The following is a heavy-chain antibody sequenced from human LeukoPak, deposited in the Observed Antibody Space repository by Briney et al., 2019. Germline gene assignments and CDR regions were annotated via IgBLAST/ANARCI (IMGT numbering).Heavy chain of an antibody. CDR3: ARSVGATPVDY. CDR1: GGTFSSYA. J-gene: IGHJ4*02. Sequence: SVKVSCKASGGTFSSYAISWVRQAPGQGLEWMGRIIPIFGTANYAQKFQGRVTITTDESTSTAYMELSRLRSDDTAVYYCARSVGATPVDYWGQGTLVTVSS. D-gene: IGHD1-26*01. CDR2: IIPIFGTA. V-gene: IGHV1-69*05.